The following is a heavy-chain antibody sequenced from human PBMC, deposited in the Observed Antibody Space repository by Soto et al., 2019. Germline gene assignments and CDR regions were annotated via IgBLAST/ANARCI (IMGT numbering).Heavy chain of an antibody. CDR2: IYSGGST. D-gene: IGHD6-19*01. CDR1: GFIVSSNY. J-gene: IGHJ2*01. CDR3: ARVAYSSCWYWYFDL. Sequence: EVQLVESGGGLIQPGGSLRLSCAASGFIVSSNYMSWVRQAPGKGLEWVSVIYSGGSTYYADSVKGRFTISRDNSKNTLYVQMNGLRAEDTAVYYCARVAYSSCWYWYFDLWGRGTLVTVSS. V-gene: IGHV3-53*01.